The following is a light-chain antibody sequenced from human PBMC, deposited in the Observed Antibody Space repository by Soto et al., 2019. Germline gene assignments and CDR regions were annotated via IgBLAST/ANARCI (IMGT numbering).Light chain of an antibody. J-gene: IGLJ1*01. V-gene: IGLV2-11*01. CDR2: DVS. CDR1: NSDVGAYNY. CDR3: CSYAGRYIYV. Sequence: QSVLTQPRSVSGSPGQSVTISCTGTNSDVGAYNYVSWYQQHPGKAPKLMIYDVSKRPSGVPDRFSGSKSGNTASLTISGLQAEDEADYYCCSYAGRYIYVFGSGTKATVL.